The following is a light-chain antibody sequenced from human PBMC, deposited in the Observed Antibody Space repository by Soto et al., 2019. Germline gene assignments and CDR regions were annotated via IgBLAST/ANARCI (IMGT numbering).Light chain of an antibody. V-gene: IGKV1-8*01. Sequence: AVRITQSPASVSASPGDRDTITCRASQGISSYLAWYQQKPGKAPKLLIYAASTLQSGVPSRFSGSGSGTDFTLTISCLQSEDFATYYCQQYYSYLITFGQGTRLEI. J-gene: IGKJ5*01. CDR1: QGISSY. CDR2: AAS. CDR3: QQYYSYLIT.